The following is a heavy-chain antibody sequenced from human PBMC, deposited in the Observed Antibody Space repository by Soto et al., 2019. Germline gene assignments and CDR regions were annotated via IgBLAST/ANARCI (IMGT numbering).Heavy chain of an antibody. V-gene: IGHV3-7*01. D-gene: IGHD3-3*01. CDR1: GFTFTSYW. CDR2: IKQDGSQT. J-gene: IGHJ6*04. Sequence: EVQLVESGGGLVQPGGSLRLSCAASGFTFTSYWMTWVRQAPGKGLEWVASIKQDGSQTDYMDSVKGRFAISRDNAKNSLYLQMNSLRAEYTAVYYCARDLEMDVWGKGTTVTVSS. CDR3: ARDLEMDV.